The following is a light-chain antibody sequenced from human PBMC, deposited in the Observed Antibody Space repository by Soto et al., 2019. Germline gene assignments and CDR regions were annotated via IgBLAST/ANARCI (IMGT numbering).Light chain of an antibody. Sequence: EIVLTQSPGTLSLSPGERATLSCRASQSVNSNYLSWYQQKPGQGPRLLMYGASRRTTGIPDRFSGSWSGSDVTLTISRLEPTDFGVYYCEQDDSSPRTFGQGTKVDIK. CDR3: EQDDSSPRT. J-gene: IGKJ1*01. V-gene: IGKV3-20*01. CDR1: QSVNSNY. CDR2: GAS.